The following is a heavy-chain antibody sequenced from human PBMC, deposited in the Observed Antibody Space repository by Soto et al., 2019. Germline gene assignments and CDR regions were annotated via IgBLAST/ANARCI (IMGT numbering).Heavy chain of an antibody. J-gene: IGHJ4*02. D-gene: IGHD3-22*01. CDR3: ARGTYDSSGYYLDY. CDR1: GGSISSGDYY. CDR2: IYYSGST. V-gene: IGHV4-30-4*01. Sequence: SETLSLTCTVSGGSISSGDYYWSWIRQPPGKGLEWIGYIYYSGSTYYNPSLKSRVTISVDTSKNQFSLKLSSGTAADTAVYYCARGTYDSSGYYLDYWGQGTLVTVSS.